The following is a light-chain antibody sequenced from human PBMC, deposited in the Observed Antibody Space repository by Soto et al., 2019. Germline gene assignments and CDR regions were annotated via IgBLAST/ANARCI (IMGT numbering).Light chain of an antibody. Sequence: EIVLTQSPGTLSLSPGERATLSCRASQSVSSSYLAWYQQKPGQAPRFLIYGASSRATGIPDRFSGSGSETDFTLTISRLEPEDFAVYYCQQYGSSSWTFGRGTKVEIK. CDR1: QSVSSSY. V-gene: IGKV3-20*01. CDR2: GAS. J-gene: IGKJ1*01. CDR3: QQYGSSSWT.